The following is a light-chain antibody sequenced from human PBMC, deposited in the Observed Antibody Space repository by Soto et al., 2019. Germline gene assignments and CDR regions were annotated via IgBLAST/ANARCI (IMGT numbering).Light chain of an antibody. Sequence: DIQLTQSPSFLSASVGDSVTITCRASQGISSSLAWYQQKPGKAPKLLIYAAYTLQSGVPSRFRGSGSGTEFTLTISSLQPEDFATYYCQQPNSFPWTFGQGTKVDIK. J-gene: IGKJ1*01. CDR2: AAY. CDR3: QQPNSFPWT. V-gene: IGKV1-9*01. CDR1: QGISSS.